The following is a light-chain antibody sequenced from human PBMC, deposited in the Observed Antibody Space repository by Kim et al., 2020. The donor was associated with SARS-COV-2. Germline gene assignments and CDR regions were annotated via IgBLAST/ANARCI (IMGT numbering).Light chain of an antibody. CDR2: DNN. CDR1: SSNIGAGFN. Sequence: VTISCTGRSSNIGAGFNVHWYQYLPGTAPKRLISDNNNRPAGVPDRFSASKSATSASLAITGLQAEDEADYYCQSYDTSLSGFVIFGGGTQLTVL. J-gene: IGLJ2*01. CDR3: QSYDTSLSGFVI. V-gene: IGLV1-40*01.